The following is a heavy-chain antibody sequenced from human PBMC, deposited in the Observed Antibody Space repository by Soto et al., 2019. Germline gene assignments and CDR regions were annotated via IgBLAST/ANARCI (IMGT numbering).Heavy chain of an antibody. CDR3: FVVVPAAITIRDPFDI. CDR2: INAGNGNT. J-gene: IGHJ3*02. Sequence: APVKVYCKTSGYTYTRYGMHRLSQEPGERRAWMGWINAGNGNTKYSQKFQGRVTITADESTSTAYMELSSLRSEDTAVYYCFVVVPAAITIRDPFDIWGQGTMVTVSS. CDR1: GYTYTRYG. V-gene: IGHV1-3*01. D-gene: IGHD2-2*01.